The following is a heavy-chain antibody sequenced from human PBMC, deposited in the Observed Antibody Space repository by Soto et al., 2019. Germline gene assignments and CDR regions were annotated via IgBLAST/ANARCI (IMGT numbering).Heavy chain of an antibody. CDR2: INPDSGGT. Sequence: QVQLVQSGAEVKKPGASVKVSCKASGYTFTGHYMHWVRQAPGQGLEWMGWINPDSGGTNYAQKCQGRVTMTRDTSISYAYMEMRRLRAADMAVYYCARERGSGYSGMDVWGQGTTVTVSS. V-gene: IGHV1-2*02. J-gene: IGHJ6*02. CDR3: ARERGSGYSGMDV. CDR1: GYTFTGHY. D-gene: IGHD1-26*01.